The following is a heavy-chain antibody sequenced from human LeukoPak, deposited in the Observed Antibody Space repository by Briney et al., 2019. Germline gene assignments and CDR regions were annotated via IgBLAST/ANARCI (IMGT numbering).Heavy chain of an antibody. Sequence: KSGGSLRLSCAASGFTFSAYYMSWIRQAPGKGLEWVSYITSGSLYTNYADSVKGRFTISRDNAKNSLYLQMNSLRAEDTAVYYCARGMYDYGDSLVTSYFDFWGQGALVTVSS. D-gene: IGHD4-17*01. V-gene: IGHV3-11*05. CDR1: GFTFSAYY. J-gene: IGHJ4*02. CDR3: ARGMYDYGDSLVTSYFDF. CDR2: ITSGSLYT.